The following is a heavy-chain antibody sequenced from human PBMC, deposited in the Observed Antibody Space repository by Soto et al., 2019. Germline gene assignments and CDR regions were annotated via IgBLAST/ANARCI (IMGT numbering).Heavy chain of an antibody. J-gene: IGHJ4*02. V-gene: IGHV4-39*01. CDR3: ARRYYYDSSGYSNFDY. CDR1: GGSISSSSYY. Sequence: SDTLSLTCTVSGGSISSSSYYWGWIRQPPGKGLEWIGSIYYSGSTYYNPSLKSRVTISVDTSKNQFSLKLSSVTAADTAVYYCARRYYYDSSGYSNFDYWGQGTLVTVS. CDR2: IYYSGST. D-gene: IGHD3-22*01.